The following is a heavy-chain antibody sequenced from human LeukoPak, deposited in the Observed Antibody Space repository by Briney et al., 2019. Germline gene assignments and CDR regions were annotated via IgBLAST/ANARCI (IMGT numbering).Heavy chain of an antibody. V-gene: IGHV4-30-2*01. Sequence: SETLSLTCAVSGGSISSGGYSWSWIRQPPGKGLEWIGYIYHSGSTYYNPSLKSRVTISVDRSKNQFSLKLSSVTAADTAVYYCARGRGRGDYFDYWGQGTLVTVSS. CDR2: IYHSGST. CDR1: GGSISSGGYS. D-gene: IGHD3-10*01. J-gene: IGHJ4*02. CDR3: ARGRGRGDYFDY.